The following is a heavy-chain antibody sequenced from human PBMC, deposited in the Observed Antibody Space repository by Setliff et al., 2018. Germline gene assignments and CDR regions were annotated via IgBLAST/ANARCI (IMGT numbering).Heavy chain of an antibody. CDR2: ISSSGSTI. J-gene: IGHJ6*03. CDR1: GFTFSSYE. CDR3: ARDSIMDV. V-gene: IGHV3-48*03. D-gene: IGHD2-2*01. Sequence: GGSLRLSCAASGFTFSSYEMNWVRQAPGKGLEWVSYISSSGSTIYYADSVKGRFTISIENSKNTLYLQTNSLRPEDTALYYCARDSIMDVWGNGTTVTVSS.